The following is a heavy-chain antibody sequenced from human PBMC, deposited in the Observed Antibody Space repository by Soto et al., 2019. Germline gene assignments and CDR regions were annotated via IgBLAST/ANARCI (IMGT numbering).Heavy chain of an antibody. CDR1: GFTFSSYA. D-gene: IGHD6-13*01. J-gene: IGHJ5*02. CDR2: ISGSGGST. CDR3: AKDRSGAAAKYNWFDP. V-gene: IGHV3-23*01. Sequence: GGSLRLSCAGSGFTFSSYAMSWVRQAPGKGLEWVSAISGSGGSTYYADSVKGRFTISRDNSKNTLYLQMNSLRAEDTAVYYCAKDRSGAAAKYNWFDPWGQGTLVTV.